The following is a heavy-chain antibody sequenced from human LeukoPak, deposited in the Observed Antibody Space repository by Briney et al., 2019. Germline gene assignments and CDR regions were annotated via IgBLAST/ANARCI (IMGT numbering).Heavy chain of an antibody. D-gene: IGHD2-15*01. Sequence: GGSLRLSCAASGFTFSDYSMHWVRQAPGKGLVWVSRIKSDGSSPNYADSVKGRFTNSRDNAKNTLYLQMNSLRVEDTAVYYCARSVGGTPGYWGQGTLVTVSS. CDR3: ARSVGGTPGY. CDR1: GFTFSDYS. CDR2: IKSDGSSP. J-gene: IGHJ4*02. V-gene: IGHV3-74*01.